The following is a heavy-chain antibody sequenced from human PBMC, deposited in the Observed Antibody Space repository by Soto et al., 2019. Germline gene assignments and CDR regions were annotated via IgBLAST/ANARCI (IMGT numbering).Heavy chain of an antibody. V-gene: IGHV1-2*02. D-gene: IGHD5-12*01. Sequence: ASVKVSCKASGYTFTGYYMHWVRQAPGQGLEWMGWINPNSGGTNYAQKFQGRVTMTRDTSISTAYMELSRLRSDDTAVYYCATKGGYDFLGFDPWGQGTLVTVS. J-gene: IGHJ5*02. CDR2: INPNSGGT. CDR1: GYTFTGYY. CDR3: ATKGGYDFLGFDP.